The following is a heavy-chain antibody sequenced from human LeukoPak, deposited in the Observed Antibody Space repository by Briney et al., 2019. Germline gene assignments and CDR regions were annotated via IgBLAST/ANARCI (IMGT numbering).Heavy chain of an antibody. CDR2: INPSGGST. V-gene: IGHV1-46*01. CDR3: ARAHCSGGSCYLLSLDV. J-gene: IGHJ6*03. CDR1: GYTSTSYY. D-gene: IGHD2-15*01. Sequence: GASVKVSCKASGYTSTSYYMHWVRQAPGQGLEWMGIINPSGGSTSYAQKFQGRVTMTRDTSTSTVYMELSRLRSEDTAVYYCARAHCSGGSCYLLSLDVWGKGTTVTVSS.